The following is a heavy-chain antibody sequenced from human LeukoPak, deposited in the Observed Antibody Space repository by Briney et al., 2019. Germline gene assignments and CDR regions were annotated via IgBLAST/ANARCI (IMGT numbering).Heavy chain of an antibody. J-gene: IGHJ6*03. V-gene: IGHV4-34*01. Sequence: SETLSLTCAVYGGSFSGYYWSWIRQPPGKGLEWIGEINHSGSTNYNPSLKSRVTISVDTSKNQFSLKLSSVTAADTAVYYCARGLYGSGYYYYYYMDVWGKGTTVTISS. D-gene: IGHD3-10*01. CDR2: INHSGST. CDR3: ARGLYGSGYYYYYYMDV. CDR1: GGSFSGYY.